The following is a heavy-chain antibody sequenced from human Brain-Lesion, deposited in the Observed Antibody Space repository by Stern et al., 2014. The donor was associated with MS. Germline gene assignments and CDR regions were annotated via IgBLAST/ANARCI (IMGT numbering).Heavy chain of an antibody. CDR3: ARRGDSSSSGFDY. Sequence: EVQLVESGAEVKKPGESLKISCKGSGYRFTSNWIGWVRQMPGKGLEWMGIIWPGDSDPRYSPSFQGQVTISADKSISTAYLQGSSLQASDTAMYYCARRGDSSSSGFDYWGQGTLVIVSS. CDR2: IWPGDSDP. D-gene: IGHD6-6*01. J-gene: IGHJ4*02. V-gene: IGHV5-51*01. CDR1: GYRFTSNW.